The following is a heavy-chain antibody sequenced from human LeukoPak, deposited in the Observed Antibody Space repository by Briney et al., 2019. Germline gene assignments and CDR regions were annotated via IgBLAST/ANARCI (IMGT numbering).Heavy chain of an antibody. D-gene: IGHD6-19*01. V-gene: IGHV1-18*01. CDR3: AGDLKRGYSSGRYSWGTGSSNDY. CDR2: ISAYNGNT. J-gene: IGHJ4*02. CDR1: GYTFTSYG. Sequence: ASVKVSCKASGYTFTSYGISWVRQAPGQGLEWMGWISAYNGNTNYAQKLQGRVTMTTDTSTSTAYMELRSLRSDDTAVYYCAGDLKRGYSSGRYSWGTGSSNDYWGQGTLVTVSS.